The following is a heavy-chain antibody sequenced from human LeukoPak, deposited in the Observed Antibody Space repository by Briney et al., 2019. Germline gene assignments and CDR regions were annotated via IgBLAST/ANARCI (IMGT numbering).Heavy chain of an antibody. CDR1: GYTFTGYY. D-gene: IGHD1-26*01. V-gene: IGHV1-2*02. CDR3: ARGTIGSYSSVHD. Sequence: ASVKVSCKASGYTFTGYYMHWVRQAPGQGLEWVGWINPKSGGTDYAQRLQGRVTMTTDTSIATAYMELSRLTSDDTAVYFCARGTIGSYSSVHDWGQGTLVTVSS. J-gene: IGHJ1*01. CDR2: INPKSGGT.